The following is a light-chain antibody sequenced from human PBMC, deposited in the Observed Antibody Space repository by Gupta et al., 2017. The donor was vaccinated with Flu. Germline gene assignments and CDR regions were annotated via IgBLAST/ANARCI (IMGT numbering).Light chain of an antibody. CDR2: WAC. V-gene: IGKV4-1*01. J-gene: IGKJ1*01. CDR1: QSLLASSNDKYY. Sequence: SLGEGATTNCKSSQSLLASSNDKYYFAWYQQKTGQPPKLLIFWACTRESGVPDRFSGSGSETDVTPTISSLQADDVAVYYCQKHDSVHWAFGQGTKLEIK. CDR3: QKHDSVHWA.